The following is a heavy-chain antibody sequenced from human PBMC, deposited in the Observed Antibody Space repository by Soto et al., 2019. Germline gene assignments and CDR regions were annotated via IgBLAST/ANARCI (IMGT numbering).Heavy chain of an antibody. Sequence: GGSLRLSCAASGFGFTFSTSAMSWVRQAPGKGLEWVSTFRESGGTTHYANSVKGRFTISRDTSKNSLYLQMNSLRAEDTAVYYCARDYYSSDYGDYAEGSSMLAFDIWGQGTMVTVSS. CDR2: FRESGGTT. V-gene: IGHV3-23*01. D-gene: IGHD4-17*01. J-gene: IGHJ3*02. CDR1: GFGFTFSTSA. CDR3: ARDYYSSDYGDYAEGSSMLAFDI.